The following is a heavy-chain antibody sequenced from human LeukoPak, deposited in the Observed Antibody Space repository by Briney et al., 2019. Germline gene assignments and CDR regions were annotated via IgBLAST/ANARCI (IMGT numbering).Heavy chain of an antibody. V-gene: IGHV4-39*01. J-gene: IGHJ5*02. D-gene: IGHD3-10*01. CDR1: GGSISSSSYY. CDR3: ARGDRDYYGSGRCIWFDP. CDR2: IYYSGST. Sequence: PSETLSLTCTVSGGSISSSSYYWGWIRQPPGTGLEWIGSIYYSGSTYYNPSLKSRVTISVDTSKNQFSLKLSSVTAADTAVYYCARGDRDYYGSGRCIWFDPWGQGTLVTVSS.